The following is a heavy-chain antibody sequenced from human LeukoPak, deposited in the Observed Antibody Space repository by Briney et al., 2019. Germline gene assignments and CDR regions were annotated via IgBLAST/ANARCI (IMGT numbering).Heavy chain of an antibody. CDR1: GYTFTDYY. D-gene: IGHD6-6*01. V-gene: IGHV1-2*02. J-gene: IGHJ3*02. Sequence: ASVKVSCKASGYTFTDYYMHWVRQAPGQGLEWMGWINPNSGDTNYARKFQGRVTMTRDTSISTAYMELSSLRSDDTAVYYCARASSDAFDIWGQGTMVTVSS. CDR2: INPNSGDT. CDR3: ARASSDAFDI.